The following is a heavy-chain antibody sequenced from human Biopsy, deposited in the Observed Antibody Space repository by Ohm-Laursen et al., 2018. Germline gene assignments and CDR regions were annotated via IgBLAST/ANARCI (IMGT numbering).Heavy chain of an antibody. V-gene: IGHV1-46*01. CDR1: GYTFTDYF. D-gene: IGHD6-19*01. Sequence: EASVKVSCKASGYTFTDYFLHWVRQAPGQGLEWMGMINPSGSTTSYPQIFQGRVTMTRDTSKSTVYMELSSLRSADTAVYFCARNTGWYGDLYYFDYWGQGTLVAVSS. J-gene: IGHJ4*02. CDR2: INPSGSTT. CDR3: ARNTGWYGDLYYFDY.